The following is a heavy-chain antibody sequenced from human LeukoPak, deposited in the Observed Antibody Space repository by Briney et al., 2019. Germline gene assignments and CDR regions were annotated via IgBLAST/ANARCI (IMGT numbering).Heavy chain of an antibody. CDR3: ARDRRIGDCGGSCYWDWFDP. CDR1: GGSISSYY. J-gene: IGHJ5*02. Sequence: PSETLSLTCTVSGGSISSYYWSWIRQPAGKGLEWIGRIYTSESTDYNPSLKSRVTMSVDTSKNQFSLKLSSVTAADTAVYYCARDRRIGDCGGSCYWDWFDPWGQGTLVTVSS. V-gene: IGHV4-4*07. CDR2: IYTSEST. D-gene: IGHD2-15*01.